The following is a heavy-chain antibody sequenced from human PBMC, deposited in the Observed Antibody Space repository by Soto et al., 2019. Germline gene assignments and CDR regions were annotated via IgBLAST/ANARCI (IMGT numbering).Heavy chain of an antibody. J-gene: IGHJ5*02. CDR3: ARSLEGTTVTNWFDP. V-gene: IGHV1-69*01. D-gene: IGHD4-17*01. Sequence: QVQLVQSGAEVKKPGSSVKVSCKASADTFNSYSLSWLRQAHGQRLEWMGGITPVFGTADYAQSFEDRLTITADDSTSTVYMELSSLRSDDTAVYSCARSLEGTTVTNWFDPWREGALVAVSS. CDR2: ITPVFGTA. CDR1: ADTFNSYS.